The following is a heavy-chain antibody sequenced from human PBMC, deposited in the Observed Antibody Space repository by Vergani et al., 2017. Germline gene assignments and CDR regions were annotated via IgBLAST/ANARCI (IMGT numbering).Heavy chain of an antibody. CDR1: GFTFSSYG. D-gene: IGHD3-22*01. CDR2: IRYDGSNK. J-gene: IGHJ6*02. Sequence: QVQLVESGGGVVHPGGSLRLSCAASGFTFSSYGMHWVRQAPGKGLGWVAFIRYDGSNKYYADSVKGRFTISRDNSKNTLYLQMNSLRAEDTAVYYCAKGPYYDSSGYSYYYYGMDFWGQGTTVTVSS. CDR3: AKGPYYDSSGYSYYYYGMDF. V-gene: IGHV3-30*02.